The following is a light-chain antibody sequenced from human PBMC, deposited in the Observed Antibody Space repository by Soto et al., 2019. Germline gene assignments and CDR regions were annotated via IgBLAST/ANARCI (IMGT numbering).Light chain of an antibody. J-gene: IGKJ1*01. Sequence: EIVMTQSPATLSVSPGDRATLSCRASQSVDNDLAWYQKKPGQPPSLLIYDASTRATGIPARFSGSQSGTEFPLTISRLLSEDFATYYCQQSYSNPRTFGQGTKVDIK. V-gene: IGKV3D-15*01. CDR1: QSVDND. CDR3: QQSYSNPRT. CDR2: DAS.